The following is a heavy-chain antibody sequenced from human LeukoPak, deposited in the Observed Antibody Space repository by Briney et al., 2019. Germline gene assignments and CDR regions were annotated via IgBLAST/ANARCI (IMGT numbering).Heavy chain of an antibody. V-gene: IGHV3-30*14. Sequence: GGSLRLSCAASGFTFSSYAMHWVRQAPGKGLEWVTIISFDGSNKYYADSVKGRFTISRDNSKNTLYLQMNSLRAEDTAVYYCARGPSGYHNTGGQGTLVTVSS. D-gene: IGHD5-12*01. CDR1: GFTFSSYA. CDR2: ISFDGSNK. J-gene: IGHJ4*02. CDR3: ARGPSGYHNT.